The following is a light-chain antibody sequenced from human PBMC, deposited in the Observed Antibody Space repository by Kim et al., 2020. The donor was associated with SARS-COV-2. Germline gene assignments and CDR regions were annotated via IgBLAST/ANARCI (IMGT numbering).Light chain of an antibody. Sequence: LGQTVRITCQGDSLRSYDASWYQQKPGQAPVLVIYGKNNRPSGIPDRFSGSSSGNTASLTITGAQAEDEADYYCNSRDSSGNHPWVFGGGTQLTVL. J-gene: IGLJ3*02. CDR1: SLRSYD. CDR2: GKN. CDR3: NSRDSSGNHPWV. V-gene: IGLV3-19*01.